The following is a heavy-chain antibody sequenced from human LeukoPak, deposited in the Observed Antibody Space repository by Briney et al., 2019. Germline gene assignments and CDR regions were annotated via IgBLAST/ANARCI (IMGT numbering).Heavy chain of an antibody. CDR1: GGTFSSYA. CDR2: IIPIFGTA. Sequence: SVKVSCKASGGTFSSYAISWVRQAPGQGLEWMGGIIPIFGTANYAQKFQGRVTITADESTSTAYMELSSLRSEDTAVYYCARPDCSSSGCYTPGYWGPGTLVTVSS. V-gene: IGHV1-69*13. D-gene: IGHD2-2*02. CDR3: ARPDCSSSGCYTPGY. J-gene: IGHJ4*02.